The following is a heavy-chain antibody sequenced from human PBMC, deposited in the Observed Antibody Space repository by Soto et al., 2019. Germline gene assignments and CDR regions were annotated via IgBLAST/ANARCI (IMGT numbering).Heavy chain of an antibody. Sequence: GGSLRLSCAVSGFTFSNYAMHWVRQAPGKGLEWVAVVWYDGSNKYYADALKGRFTIYRDNSKNTLYLQMNSLRAEDKDVYSCARDFVASGYDLAINYWGQGTLVTVSS. V-gene: IGHV3-33*08. CDR3: ARDFVASGYDLAINY. CDR1: GFTFSNYA. J-gene: IGHJ4*02. D-gene: IGHD5-12*01. CDR2: VWYDGSNK.